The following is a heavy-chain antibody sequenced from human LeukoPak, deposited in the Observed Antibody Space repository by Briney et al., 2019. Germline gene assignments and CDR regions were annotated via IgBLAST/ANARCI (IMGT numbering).Heavy chain of an antibody. J-gene: IGHJ4*02. CDR2: IYTSGST. V-gene: IGHV4-61*02. CDR3: AGGRRYNWNDALYYFDY. CDR1: GDSISSGSYY. Sequence: SETLSLTCTVSGDSISSGSYYWSWIRQPAGQGLEWIGRIYTSGSTNYNPSLKSRVTISVDTSKNQFSLKLSSVTAADTAVYYCAGGRRYNWNDALYYFDYWGQGTLITVSS. D-gene: IGHD1-20*01.